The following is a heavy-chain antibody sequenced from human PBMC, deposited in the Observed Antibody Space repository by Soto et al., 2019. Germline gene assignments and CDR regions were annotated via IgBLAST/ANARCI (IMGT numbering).Heavy chain of an antibody. CDR2: LIPISGTA. CDR1: GGTLSSYC. CDR3: ATYKYDTSGYYYWFDP. D-gene: IGHD3-22*01. Sequence: SVKVSCKASGGTLSSYCISWVRQAPGQGLEWMGGLIPISGTANYELKFQGRVTITADGSTSTAYIELRSLRSEDTAVYYCATYKYDTSGYYYWFDPWGQGTLVTVSS. J-gene: IGHJ5*02. V-gene: IGHV1-69*13.